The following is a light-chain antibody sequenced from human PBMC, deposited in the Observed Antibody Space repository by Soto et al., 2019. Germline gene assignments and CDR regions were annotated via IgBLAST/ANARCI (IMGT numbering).Light chain of an antibody. CDR2: AAS. CDR3: QQYGGSHPLFT. V-gene: IGKV3-20*01. Sequence: ENVLTQSPGTLSLSPGERATLSCRASQTVSSTYLAWYQQKPGQAPRLLIYAASTRATGIPDRFSGSGSGTDLTLTINRLEPEDFAVYYCQQYGGSHPLFTFGPGTKVDIX. J-gene: IGKJ3*01. CDR1: QTVSSTY.